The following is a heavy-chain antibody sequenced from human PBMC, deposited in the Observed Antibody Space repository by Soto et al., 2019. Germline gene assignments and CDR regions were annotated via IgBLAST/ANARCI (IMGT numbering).Heavy chain of an antibody. V-gene: IGHV1-2*04. CDR1: GYTFTDYY. Sequence: QVQLVQSGAEVKKPGASVKVSCKASGYTFTDYYIHWVRQAPGQGLEWMGWINPDSGGTEYAQKFQGSVAMARDTSISTAFIEASRLAFDDAAVYCCARDRWTAGSRFDYWGQGTPVTVSS. CDR2: INPDSGGT. J-gene: IGHJ4*01. D-gene: IGHD2-15*01. CDR3: ARDRWTAGSRFDY.